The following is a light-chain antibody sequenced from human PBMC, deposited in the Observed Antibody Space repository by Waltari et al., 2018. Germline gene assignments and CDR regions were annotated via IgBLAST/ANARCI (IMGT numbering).Light chain of an antibody. CDR2: KAS. V-gene: IGKV1-5*03. CDR1: QSISDW. CDR3: QQSYSYWT. Sequence: DIKMTQSPSTLSASVEDRVTITCRASQSISDWLAWYQQKPGKAPKLLIYKASSLEGGVPSRFSGSGSGTEFTLTISSLQPDDFATYYCQQSYSYWTFGQGTKVEIK. J-gene: IGKJ1*01.